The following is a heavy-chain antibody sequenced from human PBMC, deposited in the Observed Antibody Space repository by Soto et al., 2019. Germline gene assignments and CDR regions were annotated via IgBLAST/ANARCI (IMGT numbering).Heavy chain of an antibody. J-gene: IGHJ3*02. CDR2: ISNRGDT. CDR1: GFIVSDTY. Sequence: EVQLVESGGCLVQPGGSLRLSCTASGFIVSDTYVNWVRQAPGKGLEWVSVISNRGDTHYADSVRGRFSLSRDISDNTLHLQMNNLRVEDTAVYYCAREPRYCRGGSCSITGDAYDIWGQGTMVTVSS. CDR3: AREPRYCRGGSCSITGDAYDI. D-gene: IGHD2-15*01. V-gene: IGHV3-66*01.